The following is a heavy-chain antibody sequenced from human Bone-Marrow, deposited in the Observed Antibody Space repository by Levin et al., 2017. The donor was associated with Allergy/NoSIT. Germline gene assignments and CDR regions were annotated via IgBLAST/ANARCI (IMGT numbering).Heavy chain of an antibody. Sequence: SGPTLVKPTETLTLTCTVSGFSLSNARMGVSWIRQPPGKALEWLAHIFSNDEKSYSTSLKSRLTISKDTSKSQVVLTMTNMDPVDTATYYCARSTVTMATYYFDYYYNGMDVWGQGTTVTVSS. CDR2: IFSNDEK. D-gene: IGHD4-17*01. J-gene: IGHJ6*02. CDR1: GFSLSNARMG. CDR3: ARSTVTMATYYFDYYYNGMDV. V-gene: IGHV2-26*01.